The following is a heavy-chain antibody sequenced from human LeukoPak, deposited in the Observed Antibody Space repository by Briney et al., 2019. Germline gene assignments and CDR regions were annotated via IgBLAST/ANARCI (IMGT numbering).Heavy chain of an antibody. D-gene: IGHD2-21*02. J-gene: IGHJ4*02. CDR1: GFTFSGYA. CDR2: IPSNGGTT. CDR3: VRDRVVVTATFDC. V-gene: IGHV3-64D*06. Sequence: GGSLRLSCSASGFTFSGYAKHWVRQAPGKGLEYVSGIPSNGGTTYYADSVKGRFTISRDNSKNTLYLQMSSLRAEDTAVYFCVRDRVVVTATFDCWGQGTLVTVSS.